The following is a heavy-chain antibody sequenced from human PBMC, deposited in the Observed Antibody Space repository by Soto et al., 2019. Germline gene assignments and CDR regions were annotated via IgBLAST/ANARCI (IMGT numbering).Heavy chain of an antibody. CDR2: IYHSGST. CDR1: GGSISSGGYS. D-gene: IGHD2-2*01. V-gene: IGHV4-30-2*01. Sequence: PSETLSLTCAVSGGSISSGGYSWSWIRQPPGKGLEWIGYIYHSGSTYYNPSLRSRVTISVDRSKNQFSLKLSSVTAADTAVYYCARAKGVVPAALSYWGQGTLVTV. J-gene: IGHJ4*02. CDR3: ARAKGVVPAALSY.